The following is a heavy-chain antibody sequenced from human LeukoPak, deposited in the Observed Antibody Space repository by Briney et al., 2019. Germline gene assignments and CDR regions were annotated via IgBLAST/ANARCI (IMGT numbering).Heavy chain of an antibody. Sequence: SETLSLTCVVSGDSFTGHYWTWIRQSPGKGLEWIGYISYIGSTNYNPSLKSRVTISIDTSKNQFSLKLRSVNAADTAVYYCARDLVTVTKGFDIWGQGTMVSVSS. J-gene: IGHJ3*02. CDR2: ISYIGST. CDR3: ARDLVTVTKGFDI. D-gene: IGHD4-17*01. CDR1: GDSFTGHY. V-gene: IGHV4-59*11.